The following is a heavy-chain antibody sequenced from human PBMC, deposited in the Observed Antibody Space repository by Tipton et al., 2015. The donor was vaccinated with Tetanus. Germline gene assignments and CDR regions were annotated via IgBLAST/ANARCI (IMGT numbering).Heavy chain of an antibody. D-gene: IGHD3-3*01. Sequence: TLSLTCTVSGASISTSRRFDWGWIRQPPGKGLEWLAYVSNSGRTNSNYSLKSRITISQDTSKNQFSLKLTSVTAADTAVYYCARANYDFPKKGPFDSWGQGTLVIVSS. CDR1: GASISTSRRFD. J-gene: IGHJ4*02. CDR3: ARANYDFPKKGPFDS. V-gene: IGHV4-61*05. CDR2: VSNSGRT.